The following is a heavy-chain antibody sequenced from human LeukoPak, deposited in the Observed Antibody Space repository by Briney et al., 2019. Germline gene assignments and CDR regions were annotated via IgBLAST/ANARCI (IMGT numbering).Heavy chain of an antibody. D-gene: IGHD2-2*01. CDR2: SSPNSGGR. CDR3: ARGDCSTISCPFDP. J-gene: IGHJ5*02. V-gene: IGHV1-2*02. Sequence: ASVKVSCKASGYTFTGFYIHWVRHAPGQGLEWMGWSSPNSGGRKYAQNFQGRVTMTRDTSIGTAYMELSRLRSDDTAVYYCARGDCSTISCPFDPWGQGTLVSVSS. CDR1: GYTFTGFY.